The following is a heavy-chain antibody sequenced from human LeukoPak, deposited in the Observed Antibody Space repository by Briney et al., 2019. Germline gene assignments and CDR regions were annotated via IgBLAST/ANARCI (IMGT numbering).Heavy chain of an antibody. CDR3: VTVGMTSIWSYLRFDP. D-gene: IGHD1-26*01. V-gene: IGHV3-30*03. CDR1: GFTFSSYG. CDR2: ISYGGSNK. J-gene: IGHJ5*02. Sequence: PGESLRLSCAASGFTFSSYGMHWVRQAPGKGLEWVAVISYGGSNKFYADSVKGRFTISRDNSKNTLYLQMSSLRAEDTAVYYCVTVGMTSIWSYLRFDPRGQGTLVSVSS.